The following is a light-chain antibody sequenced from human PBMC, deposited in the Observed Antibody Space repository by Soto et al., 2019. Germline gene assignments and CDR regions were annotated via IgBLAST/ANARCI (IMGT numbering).Light chain of an antibody. CDR3: QQSHSNPRT. J-gene: IGKJ1*01. V-gene: IGKV1-39*01. CDR1: QRVSRY. Sequence: DIQMTQSPSSLSASVGDRVTITCRASQRVSRYLNWYQQNPGKAPNLLIYDVSTLESGVPSRCSGSGAGTDFTLTISSLQPEEFATYYCQQSHSNPRTFGQGTKVEIK. CDR2: DVS.